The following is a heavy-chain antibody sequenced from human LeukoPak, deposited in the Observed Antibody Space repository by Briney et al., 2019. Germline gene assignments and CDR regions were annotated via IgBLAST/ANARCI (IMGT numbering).Heavy chain of an antibody. Sequence: ASVKVSCKASGYTFTGYYMHWVRQAPGQGLEWMGWINPNSGGTNYAQKFQGRVTMTRDTSISTAYMELSRLRSDDTAVYYCARDHLPVGPPENYFDSWGQGTLVTVSS. CDR2: INPNSGGT. J-gene: IGHJ4*02. V-gene: IGHV1-2*02. CDR3: ARDHLPVGPPENYFDS. CDR1: GYTFTGYY. D-gene: IGHD1-26*01.